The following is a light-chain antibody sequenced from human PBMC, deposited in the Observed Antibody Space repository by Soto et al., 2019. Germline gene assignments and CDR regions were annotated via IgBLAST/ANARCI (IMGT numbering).Light chain of an antibody. Sequence: IRLTQSPSSLSASIGDRVTITCRASQAINTALAWYQQKPGKAPKFLLYDASTLDVGVPSRFSGSGSGTDLTLTISGLQPEDFATYYCQHCATYPLTFGPGTKVDV. V-gene: IGKV1-13*02. CDR1: QAINTA. J-gene: IGKJ3*01. CDR3: QHCATYPLT. CDR2: DAS.